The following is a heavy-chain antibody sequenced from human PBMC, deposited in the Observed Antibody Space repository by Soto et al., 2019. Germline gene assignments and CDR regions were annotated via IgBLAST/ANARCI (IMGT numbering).Heavy chain of an antibody. J-gene: IGHJ4*02. CDR3: DRTHYYDRSGTDY. D-gene: IGHD3-22*01. Sequence: PSETLSLTCTVSGGSIRSGDSYWSWIRQPPGKGLEWIGYIYYSGSTYYNPSLKSRVTISLDTSKNQFSLNLSSVTAADTAVYYSDRTHYYDRSGTDYWGQGTLVTVSS. CDR1: GGSIRSGDSY. CDR2: IYYSGST. V-gene: IGHV4-30-4*01.